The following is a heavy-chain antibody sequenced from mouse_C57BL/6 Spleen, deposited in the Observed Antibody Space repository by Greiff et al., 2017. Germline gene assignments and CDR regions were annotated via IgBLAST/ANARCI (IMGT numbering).Heavy chain of an antibody. CDR1: GFNIKDYY. J-gene: IGHJ4*01. Sequence: FQLQPSGAELVKPGASVKLSCTASGFNIKDYYLHWVKQRTEQGLEWIGRIDPEDGETKYAPKFQGKATITADTSPNPAYLQLSSLTSEDTAVYYCAREAVVDYYAMDYWGQGTSVTVSS. V-gene: IGHV14-2*01. CDR3: AREAVVDYYAMDY. D-gene: IGHD1-1*01. CDR2: IDPEDGET.